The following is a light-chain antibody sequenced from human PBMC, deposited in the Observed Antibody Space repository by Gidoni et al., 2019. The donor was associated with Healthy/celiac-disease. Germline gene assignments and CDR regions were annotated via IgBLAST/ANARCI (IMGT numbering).Light chain of an antibody. CDR3: SSYTSSNTLYV. Sequence: QSARTHPASVSGSPRQSITIPCTATSSDMGGYNFVSWYQQHPGKAPKLMIYYVSNRPSWVSNRFSGSKSGNTASLTISGLQAEDEADYYCSSYTSSNTLYVFGTGTKVTVL. V-gene: IGLV2-14*03. J-gene: IGLJ1*01. CDR2: YVS. CDR1: SSDMGGYNF.